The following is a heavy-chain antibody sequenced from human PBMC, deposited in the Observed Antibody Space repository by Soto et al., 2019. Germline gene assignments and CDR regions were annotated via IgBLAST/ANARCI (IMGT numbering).Heavy chain of an antibody. J-gene: IGHJ4*02. D-gene: IGHD1-26*01. CDR1: GPSIAGYY. CDR3: ARAMWELLIFDY. CDR2: IYSIGST. V-gene: IGHV4-59*12. Sequence: SESLSLTCTLAGPSIAGYYFGCLRQPPGKGLEWIGYIYSIGSTNYNPSLRSRVTMSIDTSQEQFSLKLSSVTAADTAVYYCARAMWELLIFDYWGQGTLVTVS.